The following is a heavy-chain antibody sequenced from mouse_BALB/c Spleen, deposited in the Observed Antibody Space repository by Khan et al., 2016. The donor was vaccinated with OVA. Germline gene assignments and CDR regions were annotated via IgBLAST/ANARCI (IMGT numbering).Heavy chain of an antibody. V-gene: IGHV3-2*02. J-gene: IGHJ3*01. CDR3: ARGRAY. D-gene: IGHD3-3*01. Sequence: EVQLQESGPGLVKPSQSLSLTCTVSGYSITSDYAWNWIRQFPGNKLEWMGYITYSGSTSYTPSLKSRISITRATSKNQFFLQLKSVTTEDTATYYCARGRAYWGQGTLITVSA. CDR1: GYSITSDYA. CDR2: ITYSGST.